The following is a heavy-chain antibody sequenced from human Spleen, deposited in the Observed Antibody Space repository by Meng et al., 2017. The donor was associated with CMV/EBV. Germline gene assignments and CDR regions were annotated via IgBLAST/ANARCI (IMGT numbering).Heavy chain of an antibody. CDR1: GYTVTSHG. Sequence: CKASGYTVTSHGVNWVRQAPGQGLEWMAWISAYNGHTNYAHRFQGRVTVTADTSTSTAFMELRSLRSDDTAVYYCAGGSGWPFFDSWGQGTLVTVSS. CDR2: ISAYNGHT. J-gene: IGHJ5*01. CDR3: AGGSGWPFFDS. D-gene: IGHD6-25*01. V-gene: IGHV1-18*01.